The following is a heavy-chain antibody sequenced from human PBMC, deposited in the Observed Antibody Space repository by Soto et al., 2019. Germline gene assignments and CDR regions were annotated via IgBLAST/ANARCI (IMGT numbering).Heavy chain of an antibody. CDR2: IRGFSPYT. CDR3: ARDRGYDAHDYYYNAMDV. Sequence: GGSLRLSCVASGFTFRAYTMNWVRQAPGKGLEWVSGIRGFSPYTFYAESVKGRFTISRDNAKNSLYLQMNSLGVEDTAVYYCARDRGYDAHDYYYNAMDVWGQGTTVTVSS. V-gene: IGHV3-21*01. J-gene: IGHJ6*02. CDR1: GFTFRAYT. D-gene: IGHD2-15*01.